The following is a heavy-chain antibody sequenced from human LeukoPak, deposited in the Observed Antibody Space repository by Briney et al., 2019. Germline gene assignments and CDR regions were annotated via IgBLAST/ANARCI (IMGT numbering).Heavy chain of an antibody. CDR2: ISSSSYI. J-gene: IGHJ4*02. D-gene: IGHD6-19*01. Sequence: GGSLRLSCAASGFTFSSYSMNWVRQAPGKGLEWVSSISSSSYIYYADSVKGRFTISRDNAKNSLYLQMNSLRAEDTAVYYCAKCSVAGTETFDYWGQGTLVTVSS. CDR1: GFTFSSYS. V-gene: IGHV3-21*04. CDR3: AKCSVAGTETFDY.